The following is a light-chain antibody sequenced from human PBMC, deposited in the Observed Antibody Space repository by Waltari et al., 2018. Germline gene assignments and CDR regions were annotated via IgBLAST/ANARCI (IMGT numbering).Light chain of an antibody. CDR1: SSDGGGYNY. J-gene: IGLJ2*01. V-gene: IGLV2-8*01. CDR3: SSYAGSNNDVV. Sequence: QSALTQPPSASGSPGQSVTISCTGTSSDGGGYNYVSWYQQHPGKAPKRMIYDVSKRPSGVPDRFSGSKSGNTASLTVAGLQAEDEADYYCSSYAGSNNDVVFGGGTKLTVL. CDR2: DVS.